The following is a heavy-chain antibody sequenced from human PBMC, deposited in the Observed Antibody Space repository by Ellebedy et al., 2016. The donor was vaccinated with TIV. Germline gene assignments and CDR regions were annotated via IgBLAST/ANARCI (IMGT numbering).Heavy chain of an antibody. J-gene: IGHJ5*02. V-gene: IGHV3-23*01. Sequence: GESLKISCAASGFAFSTYDMTWVRPAPGKVLEWVSVIRGYTGDTYYTDSVKGRFTISRDDSKNTLFLQMNSLRGEDTAVYYCAKGGWLDDWGQGSLVTVSS. CDR2: IRGYTGDT. CDR3: AKGGWLDD. CDR1: GFAFSTYD.